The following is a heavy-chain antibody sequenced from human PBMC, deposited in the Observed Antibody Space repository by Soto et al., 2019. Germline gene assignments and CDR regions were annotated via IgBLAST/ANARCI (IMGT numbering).Heavy chain of an antibody. CDR3: AKHQGGRYTTCSYAFDI. CDR2: ISGSGGST. V-gene: IGHV3-23*01. J-gene: IGHJ3*02. CDR1: GFTFSSYA. D-gene: IGHD3-16*02. Sequence: GGSLRLSCAASGFTFSSYAMSWVRQAPGKGLEWVSAISGSGGSTYYADSVKGRFTVSRDNSKNTLYLQMNSLRAEDRAIYHCAKHQGGRYTTCSYAFDIWGQGTMVTVSS.